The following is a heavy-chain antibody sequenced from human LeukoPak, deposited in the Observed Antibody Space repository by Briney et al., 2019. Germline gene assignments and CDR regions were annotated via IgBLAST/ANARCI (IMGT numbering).Heavy chain of an antibody. CDR3: ARGLGHARRYYFDY. Sequence: ASVKVSCKASGGTFSSYAISWVRQAPGQGLEWMGGIIPIFGAANYAQKFQGRVTITADKSTSTAYMELSSLTSEDTAVYYCARGLGHARRYYFDYWGQGTLVNVSS. CDR1: GGTFSSYA. CDR2: IIPIFGAA. D-gene: IGHD7-27*01. J-gene: IGHJ4*02. V-gene: IGHV1-69*06.